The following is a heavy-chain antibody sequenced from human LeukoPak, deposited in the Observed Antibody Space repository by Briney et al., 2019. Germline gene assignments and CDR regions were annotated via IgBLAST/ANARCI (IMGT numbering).Heavy chain of an antibody. J-gene: IGHJ5*02. CDR2: IYHSGST. CDR3: ATGIVVVPAAREVWFDP. V-gene: IGHV4-38-2*01. CDR1: GYSISSGYY. Sequence: SETLSLTCAVSGYSISSGYYWGWIRQPPGKGPEWIGSIYHSGSTYYNPSLKSRVTISVDTSKNQFSLKLSSVTAADTAVYYCATGIVVVPAAREVWFDPWGQGTLVTVSS. D-gene: IGHD2-2*01.